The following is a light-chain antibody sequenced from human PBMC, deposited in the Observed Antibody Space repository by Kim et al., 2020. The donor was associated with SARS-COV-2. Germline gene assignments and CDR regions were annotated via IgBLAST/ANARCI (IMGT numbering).Light chain of an antibody. CDR2: EVN. J-gene: IGLJ2*01. V-gene: IGLV2-8*01. Sequence: GQSVTISCTGTSSDTGGYNHVSWYQQHPGKAPKLIIYEVNKWPSGVPDRFSGSKSGNTASLTVSGLQAEDEAYYYCSSHAGTNNVLFGGGTKVTVL. CDR1: SSDTGGYNH. CDR3: SSHAGTNNVL.